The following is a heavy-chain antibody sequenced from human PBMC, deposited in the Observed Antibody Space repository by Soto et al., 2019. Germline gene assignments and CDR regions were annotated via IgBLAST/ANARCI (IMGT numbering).Heavy chain of an antibody. D-gene: IGHD5-12*01. CDR3: ARDPRWLQKIDY. V-gene: IGHV3-30-3*01. CDR1: GFTFSSYV. J-gene: IGHJ4*02. Sequence: GGSLRLSCAASGFTFSSYVIHWVRQAPSKGLEWVAVISYDGSNKYYADSVKGRFTISRDNSKNTLYLQMNSLRAEDTAVYYCARDPRWLQKIDYWGQGTLVTVSS. CDR2: ISYDGSNK.